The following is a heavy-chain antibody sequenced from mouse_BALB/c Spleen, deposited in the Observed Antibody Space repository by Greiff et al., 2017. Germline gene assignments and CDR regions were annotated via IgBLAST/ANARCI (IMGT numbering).Heavy chain of an antibody. V-gene: IGHV5-6*01. D-gene: IGHD1-2*01. CDR1: GFTFSSYG. J-gene: IGHJ3*01. CDR3: ASPFTTAPSFAY. Sequence: DVQLVESGGDLVKPGGSLKLSCAASGFTFSSYGMSWVRQTPDKRLEWVATISSGGSYTYYPDSVKGRFTISRDNAKNTLYLQMSSLKSEDTAMYYCASPFTTAPSFAYWGQGTLVTVSA. CDR2: ISSGGSYT.